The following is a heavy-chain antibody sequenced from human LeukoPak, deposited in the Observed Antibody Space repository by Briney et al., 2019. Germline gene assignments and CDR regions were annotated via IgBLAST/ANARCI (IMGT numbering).Heavy chain of an antibody. V-gene: IGHV4-34*01. D-gene: IGHD3-22*01. Sequence: SETLSLTCAVYGGSFSGYYWSWIRQPPGEGLEWIGEINHSGNTNYNPSLKSRVTMSVDTSNNQFSLKLSSVTAADTAVYFCARMPKPRTYYYDSSGYNPHFDYWGQGTLVTVSS. CDR2: INHSGNT. J-gene: IGHJ4*02. CDR3: ARMPKPRTYYYDSSGYNPHFDY. CDR1: GGSFSGYY.